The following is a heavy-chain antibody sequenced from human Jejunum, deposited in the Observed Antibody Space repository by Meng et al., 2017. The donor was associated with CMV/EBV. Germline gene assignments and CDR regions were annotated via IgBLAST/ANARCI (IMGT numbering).Heavy chain of an antibody. D-gene: IGHD3-3*01. CDR1: GYPFTDSV. CDR3: ARHGNYLDV. V-gene: IGHV1-2*02. Sequence: SCSASGYPFTDSVLHWVRQAPGQGLGWMGWLTPRTGGTFYAQNFQGRVTMTGDTSISTVYMELRRLTSDDTAVYYCARHGNYLDVWGQGTTVTVSS. CDR2: LTPRTGGT. J-gene: IGHJ6*02.